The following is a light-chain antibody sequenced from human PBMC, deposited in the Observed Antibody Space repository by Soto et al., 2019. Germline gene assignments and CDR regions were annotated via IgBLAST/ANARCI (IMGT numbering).Light chain of an antibody. CDR3: QQYGRSPWT. V-gene: IGKV3-20*01. CDR1: QSVTSSF. CDR2: VTS. J-gene: IGKJ1*01. Sequence: EIVLTQSPGTLSLSPGERATLSCRASQSVTSSFLAWYQQKPGQALRLLIYVTSSRATGIPDRFSGSGSGTDFTFTISRLEPEDFAVYYCQQYGRSPWTFGQGTKVEIK.